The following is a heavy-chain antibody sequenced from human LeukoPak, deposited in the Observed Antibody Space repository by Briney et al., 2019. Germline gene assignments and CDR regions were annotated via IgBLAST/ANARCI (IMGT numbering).Heavy chain of an antibody. D-gene: IGHD5-18*01. CDR1: GYTFTNYD. J-gene: IGHJ5*02. Sequence: GSVTVSCTASGYTFTNYDINWVGQAPGQGVERMGWMNHYSGNTDYVQTFQGGVTLTRNSSISTAYMELISLGSADTAVYYCARARDTVALAVKSCGQGTLVTASS. CDR2: MNHYSGNT. CDR3: ARARDTVALAVKS. V-gene: IGHV1-8*03.